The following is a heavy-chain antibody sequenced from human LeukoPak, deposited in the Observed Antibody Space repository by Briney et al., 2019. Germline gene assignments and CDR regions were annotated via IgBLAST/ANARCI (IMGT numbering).Heavy chain of an antibody. V-gene: IGHV3-21*04. D-gene: IGHD6-19*01. CDR2: ISSSSSYI. J-gene: IGHJ4*02. Sequence: GGSLRLSCAASGFTFSSYSMNWVRQAPGKGLEWVSSISSSSSYIYYADSVKGRFTISRDNAKNSLYLQMNSLRAEDTAVYYCAKQPVAGRGAFDYWGQGTLVTVSS. CDR1: GFTFSSYS. CDR3: AKQPVAGRGAFDY.